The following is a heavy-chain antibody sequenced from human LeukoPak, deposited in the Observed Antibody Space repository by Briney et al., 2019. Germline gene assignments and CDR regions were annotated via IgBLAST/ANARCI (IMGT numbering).Heavy chain of an antibody. CDR1: GFTFNSYA. D-gene: IGHD1-26*01. Sequence: PGGSLRLSCAASGFTFNSYAMSWVRQAPEKGLEWVATISGSGGGTYYADSVKGRFTISRDDSKNTLYLQMNSLRAEDTAVYYCAKDLGRYRNNYFDYWGQGILVTVSS. J-gene: IGHJ4*02. CDR3: AKDLGRYRNNYFDY. CDR2: ISGSGGGT. V-gene: IGHV3-23*01.